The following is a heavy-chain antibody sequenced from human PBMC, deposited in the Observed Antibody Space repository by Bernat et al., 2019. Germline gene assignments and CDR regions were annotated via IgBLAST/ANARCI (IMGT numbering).Heavy chain of an antibody. J-gene: IGHJ4*02. CDR2: ISSSSSYI. Sequence: EVQLVESGGGLVKPGGSLRLSCAASGFAFSSYSMNWVRQAPGKGREWVSSISSSSSYIYYADSVKGRFTISRDNAKNSLYLQMNSLRAEDTAVYYCARDTKVSHLPGEFDYWGQGTLVTVSS. D-gene: IGHD1-14*01. CDR3: ARDTKVSHLPGEFDY. V-gene: IGHV3-21*01. CDR1: GFAFSSYS.